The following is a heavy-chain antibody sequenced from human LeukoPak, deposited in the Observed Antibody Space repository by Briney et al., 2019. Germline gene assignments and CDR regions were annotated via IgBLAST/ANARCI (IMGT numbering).Heavy chain of an antibody. V-gene: IGHV4-39*07. CDR3: ARDGEMATIENYFDY. CDR1: GASISNSNYY. J-gene: IGHJ4*02. D-gene: IGHD5-24*01. CDR2: IYYSGTT. Sequence: SETLSLTCTVSGASISNSNYYWGWIRQPPGKGLEWIGSIYYSGTTHYNPSLKSRVTISLDTSKNQFSLRLTSVTAADTAVYYCARDGEMATIENYFDYWGQGTLVTVSS.